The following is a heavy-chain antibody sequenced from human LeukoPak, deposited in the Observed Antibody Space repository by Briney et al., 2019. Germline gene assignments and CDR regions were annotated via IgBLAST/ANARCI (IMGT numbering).Heavy chain of an antibody. CDR1: GGSISSYY. Sequence: SETLSLTCTVSGGSISSYYWSWIRQPPGKGLEWIGYIYYSGSTNYNPPLKSRVTISVDTSKNQFSLKLSSVTAADTAVYYFARGVVAALVYWGQGTLVTVSS. CDR3: ARGVVAALVY. CDR2: IYYSGST. V-gene: IGHV4-59*01. D-gene: IGHD2-15*01. J-gene: IGHJ4*02.